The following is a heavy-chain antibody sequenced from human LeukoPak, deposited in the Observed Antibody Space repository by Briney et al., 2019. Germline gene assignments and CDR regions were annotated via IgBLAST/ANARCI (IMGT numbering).Heavy chain of an antibody. V-gene: IGHV3-30*05. CDR3: VTSLPPSGGISFLHDF. J-gene: IGHJ4*02. Sequence: GSSLRLFCAASGFTFSDFGMHWFRQAPGKALEWVAVISYYGSNKYYADSVKGRFTISSDNSHNPLYLQMNNRSAEGTAVYYCVTSLPPSGGISFLHDFWGQGTQVTVSS. D-gene: IGHD4-23*01. CDR1: GFTFSDFG. CDR2: ISYYGSNK.